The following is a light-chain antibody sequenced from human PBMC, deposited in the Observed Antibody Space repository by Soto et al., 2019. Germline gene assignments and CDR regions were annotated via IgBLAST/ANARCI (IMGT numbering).Light chain of an antibody. J-gene: IGKJ1*01. V-gene: IGKV3-20*01. CDR2: GAS. CDR1: QSVSSSY. Sequence: EIVLTQSPGTLSLSPGDRATLSCRASQSVSSSYLAWYQQKPGQAPRLLIYGASSRATGIPDRFTGSGSGTDFTLTIRRLEPEDVAVYYCQQYGSSPRTFGQGTKVDVK. CDR3: QQYGSSPRT.